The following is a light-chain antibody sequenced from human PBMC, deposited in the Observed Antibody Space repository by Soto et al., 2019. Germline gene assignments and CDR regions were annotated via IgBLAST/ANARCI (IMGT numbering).Light chain of an antibody. CDR3: QQYNNWPRT. V-gene: IGKV3-15*01. J-gene: IGKJ1*01. CDR2: SAS. CDR1: QSVDST. Sequence: ETVITQSPATLSVSPGERATLSCRASQSVDSTLAWYQQKPGQAPRLLIHSASARAPGIPARFSGSGSGTEFTLTISSLQSEDFEVYYCQQYNNWPRTFGQGTKVDIK.